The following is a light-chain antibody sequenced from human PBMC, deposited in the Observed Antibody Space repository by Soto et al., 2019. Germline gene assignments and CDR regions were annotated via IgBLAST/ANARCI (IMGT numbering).Light chain of an antibody. CDR3: QSYDNSLNGLYV. CDR1: NSNIGTGYD. CDR2: DNN. Sequence: QPVLTQPPSVSGAPGQRVTISCTGSNSNIGTGYDVHWYRHLPGTAPKLLIYDNNNRPSGVPDRFSGSKSGTSASLTITGLQAEDEGDYYCQSYDNSLNGLYVFGTGTKVTVL. J-gene: IGLJ1*01. V-gene: IGLV1-40*01.